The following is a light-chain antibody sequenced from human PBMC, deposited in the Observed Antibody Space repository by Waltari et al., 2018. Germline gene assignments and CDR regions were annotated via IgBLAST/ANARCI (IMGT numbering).Light chain of an antibody. CDR3: QTGGHGTWV. CDR2: GNSDGSH. CDR1: SGHTSNI. Sequence: QLVLTQSPSASASLGASVRLTCTLDSGHTSNIIAWHQQRPEKGPRYLMKGNSDGSHSTRDGSPDRFSGAGSGAERYLTISTVQSEDEADYYWQTGGHGTWVFGGGTKLTVL. V-gene: IGLV4-69*01. J-gene: IGLJ3*02.